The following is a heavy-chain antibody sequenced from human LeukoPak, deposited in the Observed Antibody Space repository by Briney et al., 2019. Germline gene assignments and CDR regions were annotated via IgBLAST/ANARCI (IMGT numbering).Heavy chain of an antibody. Sequence: SETLSLTCTVSGGSISSYYWSWIRQPPGKGLEWIGYIYYSGNTNCNPSLKSRVTISVDTSKNQFSLRLSSVTAADTAVYYCARFRYSSIDYWGQGTLVTVSS. D-gene: IGHD6-19*01. CDR1: GGSISSYY. V-gene: IGHV4-59*01. CDR2: IYYSGNT. CDR3: ARFRYSSIDY. J-gene: IGHJ4*02.